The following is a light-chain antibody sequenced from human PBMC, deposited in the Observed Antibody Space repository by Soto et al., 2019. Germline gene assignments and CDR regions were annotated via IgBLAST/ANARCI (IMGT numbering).Light chain of an antibody. Sequence: TLSLSPGERATLSCRASLSVSTSLDWYQQKPGQSPRLLIYDAAHRATGIPVRFSGGGSGTDFTLTISSLEPEDSAVYYCQQRSKWPLTFGGGTKVDIK. CDR3: QQRSKWPLT. CDR1: LSVSTS. J-gene: IGKJ4*01. V-gene: IGKV3-11*01. CDR2: DAA.